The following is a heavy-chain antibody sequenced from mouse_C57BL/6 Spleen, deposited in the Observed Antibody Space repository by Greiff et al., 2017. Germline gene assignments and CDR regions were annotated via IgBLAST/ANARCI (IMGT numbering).Heavy chain of an antibody. CDR1: GYTFTSYW. D-gene: IGHD1-1*01. CDR2: IDPSDSYT. V-gene: IGHV1-69*01. CDR3: ARGYYGSSRYAMDY. J-gene: IGHJ4*01. Sequence: QVQLQQPGAELVMPGASVKLSCKASGYTFTSYWMHWVKQRPGQGLEWIGEIDPSDSYTNYNQKFKGKSTLTVDKSSSTAYMQLSSLTSEDSAVYYGARGYYGSSRYAMDYWGQGTSVTVSS.